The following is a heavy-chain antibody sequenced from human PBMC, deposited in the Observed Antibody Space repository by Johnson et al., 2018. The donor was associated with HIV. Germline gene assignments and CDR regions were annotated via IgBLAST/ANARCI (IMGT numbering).Heavy chain of an antibody. J-gene: IGHJ3*02. V-gene: IGHV3-33*06. D-gene: IGHD6-6*01. CDR2: IWYDGSNK. CDR1: GFTFSSYG. CDR3: AKVHSSSSNGFDI. Sequence: QVQLVESGGGVVQPGRSLRLSCAASGFTFSSYGMHWVRQAPGKGLEWVAVIWYDGSNKYYADSVKGRFTVSRDNYKNTLYLKMNSLRGEDTAVYYCAKVHSSSSNGFDIWGQGTMVTVSS.